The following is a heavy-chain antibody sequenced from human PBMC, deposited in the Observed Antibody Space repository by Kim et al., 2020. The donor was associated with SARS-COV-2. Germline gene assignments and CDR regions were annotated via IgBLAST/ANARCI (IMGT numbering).Heavy chain of an antibody. D-gene: IGHD1-1*01. J-gene: IGHJ4*02. Sequence: SETLSLTCTVSGGSISSGGYYWSWIRQHPGKGLEWIGYIYYSGSTYYNPSLKSRVTISLDTSKNQFSLKLSSVTAADTAVYYCARDRNGCFDYWGQGTLVTVSS. V-gene: IGHV4-31*03. CDR1: GGSISSGGYY. CDR2: IYYSGST. CDR3: ARDRNGCFDY.